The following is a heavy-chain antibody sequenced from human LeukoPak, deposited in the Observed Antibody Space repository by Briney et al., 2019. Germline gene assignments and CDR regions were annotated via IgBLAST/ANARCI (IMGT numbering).Heavy chain of an antibody. D-gene: IGHD3-10*01. Sequence: PSEPLSLTCTVGGGSISSYYWSWIRQPAGKGLEWIGYIYTSGSTNYNPSLKSRVTISVDTSKNQFSLKLSSVTAADTAVYYCARQVPWFGVPYYFDYWGQGTLVTVSS. CDR1: GGSISSYY. J-gene: IGHJ4*02. CDR3: ARQVPWFGVPYYFDY. CDR2: IYTSGST. V-gene: IGHV4-4*09.